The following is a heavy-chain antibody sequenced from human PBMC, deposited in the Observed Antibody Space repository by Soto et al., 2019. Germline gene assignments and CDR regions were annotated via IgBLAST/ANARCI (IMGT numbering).Heavy chain of an antibody. CDR2: VSWDDDK. Sequence: QITLKESGPTLVKPTQTLTLTCTFSGFSLSTSGVGVGWIRQPPGKALEWLALVSWDDDKRYNPSLKSRLTITKDASKNQVVLTMTNMDPVDTATYHCAHRRCYYDSDTYYRGHWFDPWGQGTLVTVST. V-gene: IGHV2-5*02. CDR3: AHRRCYYDSDTYYRGHWFDP. CDR1: GFSLSTSGVG. D-gene: IGHD3-22*01. J-gene: IGHJ5*02.